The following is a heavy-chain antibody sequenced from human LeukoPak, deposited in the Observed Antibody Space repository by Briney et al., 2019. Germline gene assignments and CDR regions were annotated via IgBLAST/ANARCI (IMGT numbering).Heavy chain of an antibody. J-gene: IGHJ3*02. Sequence: ASVKVSCKTSGYTFTGYYMHWVRQAPGQGLEWMGWINPNSGGTNYAQKFQGRVTMTRDTSISTAYMELSRLRSDDTAVYYCARSQYDSSGYVAFDIWGQGTMVTVSS. V-gene: IGHV1-2*02. D-gene: IGHD3-22*01. CDR1: GYTFTGYY. CDR2: INPNSGGT. CDR3: ARSQYDSSGYVAFDI.